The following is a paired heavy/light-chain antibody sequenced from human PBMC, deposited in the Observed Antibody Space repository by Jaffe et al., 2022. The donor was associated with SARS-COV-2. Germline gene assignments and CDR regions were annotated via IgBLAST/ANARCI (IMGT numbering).Heavy chain of an antibody. V-gene: IGHV3-23*01. Sequence: EVQVLESGGGLVQPGGSLRLSCAASGFTFSSYAMSWVRQAPGKGLEWVSSISGSGGSTDYADSVKGRFTISRDNSKNTLYLQMNSLRAEDTALYYCAKSGEGSGTSSLFDLWGQGTLVTVSS. CDR1: GFTFSSYA. CDR3: AKSGEGSGTSSLFDL. CDR2: ISGSGGST. J-gene: IGHJ4*02. D-gene: IGHD1-26*01.
Light chain of an antibody. CDR2: RDS. CDR3: QVWDSSTVV. Sequence: SYELTQPLSVSVALGQTARITCGGNNIGSKNVHWYQQKPGQAPVLVIYRDSNRPSGIPERFSGSNSGNTATLTISKAQAGDEADYYCQVWDSSTVVFGGGTKLTVL. J-gene: IGLJ2*01. CDR1: NIGSKN. V-gene: IGLV3-9*01.